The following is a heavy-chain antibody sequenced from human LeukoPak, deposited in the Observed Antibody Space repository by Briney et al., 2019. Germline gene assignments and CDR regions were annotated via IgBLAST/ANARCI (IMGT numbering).Heavy chain of an antibody. V-gene: IGHV4-34*01. CDR3: ARGHVPDIVVVVAAPRHAFDI. D-gene: IGHD2-15*01. J-gene: IGHJ3*02. CDR2: INHSGST. CDR1: GRSFSGYY. Sequence: PSETLSLTCAVYGRSFSGYYWSWIRPPPGKGLEWIGEINHSGSTNYNPSLKSRVTRSVDTSKNQFSLKLSSVTAADTAVYYCARGHVPDIVVVVAAPRHAFDIWGQGTMVTVSS.